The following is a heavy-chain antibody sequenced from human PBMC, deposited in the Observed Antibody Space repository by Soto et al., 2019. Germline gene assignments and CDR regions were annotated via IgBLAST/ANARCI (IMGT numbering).Heavy chain of an antibody. Sequence: QVTLKESGPVLVKPTETLTLTCTVSGFSLNNSRMGVSWIRQPPGKALEWLAHIFSSDEKSYNTSLRSRLTISKDTSKSQVVLSMTNMDPEDTATYYCARMWSSGWYPWDYWGQGTPVTVSS. V-gene: IGHV2-26*01. J-gene: IGHJ4*02. D-gene: IGHD6-19*01. CDR1: GFSLNNSRMG. CDR2: IFSSDEK. CDR3: ARMWSSGWYPWDY.